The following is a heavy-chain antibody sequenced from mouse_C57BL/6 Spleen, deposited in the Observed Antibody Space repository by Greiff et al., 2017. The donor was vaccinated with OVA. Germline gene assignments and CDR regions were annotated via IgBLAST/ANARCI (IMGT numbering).Heavy chain of an antibody. CDR1: GYTFTSYW. CDR3: AREVLFDY. Sequence: QVQLQQPGAELVRPGTSVKLSCKASGYTFTSYWMHWVKQRPGQGLEWIGVIDPSDSYTNYNQKFKGKATLTVDTSSSTAYMQLSSLTSEDSAVYYCAREVLFDYWGQGTTLTVSS. CDR2: IDPSDSYT. J-gene: IGHJ2*01. V-gene: IGHV1-59*01.